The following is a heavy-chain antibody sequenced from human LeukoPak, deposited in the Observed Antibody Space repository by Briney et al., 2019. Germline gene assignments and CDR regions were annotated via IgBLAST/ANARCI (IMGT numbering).Heavy chain of an antibody. CDR2: IYYSGST. Sequence: PSETLSLTCTVSGGSISSYYWSWIRQPPGKGLEWIGYIYYSGSTNYNPSLKSRVTISVDTSKNQFSLKLSSVTAADTAVYYCARDGYCSGGSCLQAKYYYYYGMDVWGQGTTVTVSS. D-gene: IGHD2-15*01. CDR3: ARDGYCSGGSCLQAKYYYYYGMDV. V-gene: IGHV4-59*01. J-gene: IGHJ6*02. CDR1: GGSISSYY.